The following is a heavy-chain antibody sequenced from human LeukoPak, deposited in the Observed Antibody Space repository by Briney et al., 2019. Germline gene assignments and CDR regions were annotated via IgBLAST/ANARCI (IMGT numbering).Heavy chain of an antibody. Sequence: SETLSLTCTVSGSGYSISGGFYWGWIRQPPGKGLEWIGSIYHSGSTYYNPSLKSRATISVDTSKDQFSLKLKFVTAADTAVYYCAGQFDSSGSYFYWGQGTLVTVSS. J-gene: IGHJ4*02. CDR1: GSGYSISGGFY. CDR2: IYHSGST. D-gene: IGHD3-22*01. V-gene: IGHV4-38-2*02. CDR3: AGQFDSSGSYFY.